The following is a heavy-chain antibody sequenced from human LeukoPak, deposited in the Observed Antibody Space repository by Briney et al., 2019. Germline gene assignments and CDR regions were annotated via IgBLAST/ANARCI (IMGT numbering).Heavy chain of an antibody. J-gene: IGHJ3*02. CDR2: ISWNSGSI. V-gene: IGHV3-9*01. CDR1: GFTFDDYA. D-gene: IGHD3-16*01. Sequence: GGSLRLSCAASGFTFDDYAMHWVRQAPGKGLEWVSGISWNSGSIGYADSVKGRFTISRDNAKNSLYLQMNSLRAEDTAVYYCAKDITLGGTFDIWGQGTMVTVSS. CDR3: AKDITLGGTFDI.